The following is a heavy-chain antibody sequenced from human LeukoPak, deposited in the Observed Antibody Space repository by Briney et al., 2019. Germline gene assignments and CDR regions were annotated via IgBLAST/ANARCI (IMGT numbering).Heavy chain of an antibody. CDR3: AKGGDPDYYYGMDV. J-gene: IGHJ6*02. Sequence: GGSLRLSCAVSGFTFSSYAMSWVRQAPGKGLEWVSAISGSGGSTYYADSVKGRFTISRDNSKNTLYLQMNSLRAEDTAVYYCAKGGDPDYYYGMDVWGQGTTVTVSS. V-gene: IGHV3-23*01. CDR1: GFTFSSYA. CDR2: ISGSGGST. D-gene: IGHD4-17*01.